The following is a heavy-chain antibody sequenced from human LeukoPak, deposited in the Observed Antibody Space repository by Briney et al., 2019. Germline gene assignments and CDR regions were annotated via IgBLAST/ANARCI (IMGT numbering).Heavy chain of an antibody. V-gene: IGHV3-13*01. D-gene: IGHD6-13*01. J-gene: IGHJ4*02. Sequence: GGSLGLSCAASGFFFTDYAMHWVRQSTEKGLEWLSGIGSAGDTYHPDSVRGRFTISRDIAGNSLYLQMNSLGAGDTAVYYCARGGRGGNSWTIIDFWGQGALVTVSS. CDR3: ARGGRGGNSWTIIDF. CDR2: IGSAGDT. CDR1: GFFFTDYA.